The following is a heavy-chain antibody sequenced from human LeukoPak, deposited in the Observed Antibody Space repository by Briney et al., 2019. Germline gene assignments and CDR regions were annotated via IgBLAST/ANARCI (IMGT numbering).Heavy chain of an antibody. CDR2: INEDGSER. V-gene: IGHV3-7*01. Sequence: GGSLRLSCAASGFTFSSYWMSWVRQAPGKGLEWVANINEDGSERYYVDSVKGRFTISRDNAKNSLYLQLSSLRAEDTAVYYCARKGEITDYWGQGTLVIVSS. D-gene: IGHD3-16*01. CDR3: ARKGEITDY. J-gene: IGHJ4*02. CDR1: GFTFSSYW.